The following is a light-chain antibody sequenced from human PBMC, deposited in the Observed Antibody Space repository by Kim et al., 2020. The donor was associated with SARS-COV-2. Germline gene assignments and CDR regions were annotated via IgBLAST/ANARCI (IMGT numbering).Light chain of an antibody. J-gene: IGLJ2*01. CDR1: NIGSKG. CDR2: YDS. V-gene: IGLV3-21*04. CDR3: QVWDSSSDHVV. Sequence: SYELTQSPSVSVAPGMTARITCGGNNIGSKGVHWYQQKPGQAPVVVIYYDSDRPSGIPERFSGSNSGNTATLTISRVEAGYEADYYCQVWDSSSDHVVFGGGTQLTVL.